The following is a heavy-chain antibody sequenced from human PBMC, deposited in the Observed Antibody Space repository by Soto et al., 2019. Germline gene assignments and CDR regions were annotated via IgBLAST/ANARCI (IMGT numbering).Heavy chain of an antibody. CDR2: MNANSGDT. CDR1: GYTFSNYD. Sequence: GASVKVSCKAFGYTFSNYDINWVRLAPGQGLEWMGWMNANSGDTGYAQKFQGRVTMTRSTSLSTAYLEVNNLRSEDTAIYYCARVAFADRPRWYNWFDPWGQGTLVTVSS. V-gene: IGHV1-8*01. D-gene: IGHD2-21*01. J-gene: IGHJ5*02. CDR3: ARVAFADRPRWYNWFDP.